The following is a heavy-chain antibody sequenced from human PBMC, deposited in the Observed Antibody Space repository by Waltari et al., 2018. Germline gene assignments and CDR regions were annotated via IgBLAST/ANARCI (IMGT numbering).Heavy chain of an antibody. CDR2: ISSSGSTI. V-gene: IGHV3-48*03. CDR1: GFTFISYE. Sequence: EVQLVESGGGLVQPGGSLRLSCVASGFTFISYELNWVRQAPGKGLEWVSYISSSGSTIYYADSVKGRFTISRDNAKNSLYLQMNSLRAEDTAVYYCARDLSIVGARFDYWGQGTLVTVSS. CDR3: ARDLSIVGARFDY. J-gene: IGHJ4*02. D-gene: IGHD1-26*01.